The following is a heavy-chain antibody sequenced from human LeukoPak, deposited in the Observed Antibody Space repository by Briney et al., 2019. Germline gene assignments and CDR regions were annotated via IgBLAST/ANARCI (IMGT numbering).Heavy chain of an antibody. J-gene: IGHJ4*02. CDR1: GFTFSSYG. D-gene: IGHD6-13*01. V-gene: IGHV3-30*18. CDR2: ISYDGSNK. Sequence: GGPLKFSWEASGFTFSSYGLHWVGKVPGKGLEGWAVISYDGSNKYYADSVKGRFTISRDNFKNTLYLQMNSLRAEDTAVYYCAKDQSIAAAVLDYWGQGTLVTVSS. CDR3: AKDQSIAAAVLDY.